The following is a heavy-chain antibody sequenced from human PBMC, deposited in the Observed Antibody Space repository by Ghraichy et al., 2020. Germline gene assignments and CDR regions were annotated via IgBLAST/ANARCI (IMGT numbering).Heavy chain of an antibody. V-gene: IGHV3-23*01. CDR1: GFTFSNSA. D-gene: IGHD4-17*01. Sequence: GSLRLSCAASGFTFSNSAMSWVRQAPGKGLEWVSAISGGGGSTYYADSVKGRFTISRDNSKNTLYLRMSGLSAEDTAVYYCAKTVPSPIYYFDYWGQGALVTVSS. CDR2: ISGGGGST. J-gene: IGHJ4*02. CDR3: AKTVPSPIYYFDY.